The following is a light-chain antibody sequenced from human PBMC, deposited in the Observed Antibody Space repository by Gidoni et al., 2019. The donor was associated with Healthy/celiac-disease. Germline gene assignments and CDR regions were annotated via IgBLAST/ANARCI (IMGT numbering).Light chain of an antibody. CDR3: QQSYSTPLT. CDR1: PSISSY. J-gene: IGKJ4*01. Sequence: GDRVTITCRASPSISSYLNWYQQKPGKAPKLLIYAASSLQSGVPSRFSGSGSGTDFTLTISSLQPEDFATYYCQQSYSTPLTCXGXTKVEIK. V-gene: IGKV1-39*01. CDR2: AAS.